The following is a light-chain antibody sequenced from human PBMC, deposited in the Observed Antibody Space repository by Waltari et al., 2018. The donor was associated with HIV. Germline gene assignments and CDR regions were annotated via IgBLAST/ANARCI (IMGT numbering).Light chain of an antibody. CDR1: QSISTW. CDR3: QQYNSFTWT. V-gene: IGKV1-5*03. J-gene: IGKJ1*01. CDR2: KAS. Sequence: DIQMTQSPSTLSASVGDRGTITCRASQSISTWLAWYQQKPGKAPKLLIYKASTLESGVPSRFSGSGSGTEFTLTISSLQPDDFATYYCQQYNSFTWTFDQGTKVEIE.